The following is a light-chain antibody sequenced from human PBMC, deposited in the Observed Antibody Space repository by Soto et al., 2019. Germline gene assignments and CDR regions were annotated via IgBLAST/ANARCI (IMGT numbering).Light chain of an antibody. Sequence: QSALTQPRSVSGSPGQSVTISCTVTSSDVGTYDFVSWYQQHPGKAPRLMIFDVSERPSGVPDRFSGSKSGNTASLTISGLQAEDEADYYCCLYAVTFYVFGTGTRSPS. J-gene: IGLJ1*01. CDR1: SSDVGTYDF. CDR2: DVS. CDR3: CLYAVTFYV. V-gene: IGLV2-11*01.